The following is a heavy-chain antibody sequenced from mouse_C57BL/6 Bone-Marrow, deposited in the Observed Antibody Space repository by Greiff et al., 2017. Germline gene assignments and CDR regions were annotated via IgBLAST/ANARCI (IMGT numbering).Heavy chain of an antibody. CDR3: AITAQATPFAY. D-gene: IGHD3-2*02. J-gene: IGHJ3*01. CDR1: GYTFTNYW. V-gene: IGHV1-63*01. Sequence: VKLVESGAELVRPGTSVKMSCKASGYTFTNYWIGWAKQRPGHGLEWIGDIYPGGGYTNYNEKFKGKATLTADKSSSTAYMQFSSLTSEDSAIYYCAITAQATPFAYWGQGTLVTVSA. CDR2: IYPGGGYT.